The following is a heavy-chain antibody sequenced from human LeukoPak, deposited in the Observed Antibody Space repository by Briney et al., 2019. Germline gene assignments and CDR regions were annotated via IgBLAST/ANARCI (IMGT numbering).Heavy chain of an antibody. V-gene: IGHV1-18*01. Sequence: ASVKVSCKASGYTFTSCGISWVRQAPGQGLEWMGWISAYNGNTNYAQKLQGRVTMTTDTSTSTAYMELRSLRSDDTAVYYCAREGDIVVVPAAIRHSFYYYYGMDVWGQGTTVTVSS. CDR2: ISAYNGNT. CDR3: AREGDIVVVPAAIRHSFYYYYGMDV. CDR1: GYTFTSCG. D-gene: IGHD2-2*01. J-gene: IGHJ6*02.